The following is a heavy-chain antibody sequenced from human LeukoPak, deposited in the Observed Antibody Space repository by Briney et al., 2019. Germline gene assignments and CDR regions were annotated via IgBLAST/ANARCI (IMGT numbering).Heavy chain of an antibody. CDR1: GGSMRSDDSY. CDR2: IYYSGTT. Sequence: PSETLSLTCTVSGGSMRSDDSYWSWIRQPPGKGLEWIGYIYYSGTTYYNPSLKSRVTISVDTSKNQFSLNLNSVTAADTAVYYCARGRGGYSLNDYWGQGTLVTVSS. D-gene: IGHD5-18*01. J-gene: IGHJ4*02. CDR3: ARGRGGYSLNDY. V-gene: IGHV4-30-4*01.